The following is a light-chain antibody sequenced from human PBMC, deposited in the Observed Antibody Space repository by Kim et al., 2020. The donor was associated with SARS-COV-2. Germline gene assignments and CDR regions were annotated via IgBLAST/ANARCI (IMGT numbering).Light chain of an antibody. CDR2: GKN. CDR1: SLRRYY. V-gene: IGLV3-19*01. CDR3: KSRVSSGKVV. Sequence: SSELTQDPAVSVALGQTVRITCQGDSLRRYYASWYQQKPGQAPVLVIYGKNNQPSGIPDRFSGSTSGNTASLTITGDQAEEEADYYCKSRVSSGKVVFGGGTKLTVL. J-gene: IGLJ2*01.